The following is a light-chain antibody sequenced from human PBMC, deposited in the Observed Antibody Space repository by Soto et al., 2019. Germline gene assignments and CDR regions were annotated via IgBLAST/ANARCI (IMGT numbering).Light chain of an antibody. CDR2: KAS. CDR3: QQDNAYSRT. CDR1: QSISSW. Sequence: DIQMTQSPSTLSASVGDIVTITCRASQSISSWLAWYQQKPGKAPKLLIYKASTLESEVPSRFSGSGSGTEFTLTISILQPDDFATYYCQQDNAYSRTFGQGTKVEIK. J-gene: IGKJ1*01. V-gene: IGKV1-5*03.